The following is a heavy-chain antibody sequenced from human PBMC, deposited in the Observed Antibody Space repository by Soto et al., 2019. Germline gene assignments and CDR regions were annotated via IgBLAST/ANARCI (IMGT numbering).Heavy chain of an antibody. CDR1: GFSLSTNQMR. CDR3: ARTVNVIIFDY. CDR2: IDWSDAK. V-gene: IGHV2-70*04. Sequence: SGPTLVNPTQTLTLTCTLSGFSLSTNQMRVSWIRQPPGKALEWLARIDWSDAKFYSTSLRTRLTISKDPSENQVVLEMTNMDPEDTATYYCARTVNVIIFDYWGKGTQVTVSS. D-gene: IGHD4-4*01. J-gene: IGHJ4*02.